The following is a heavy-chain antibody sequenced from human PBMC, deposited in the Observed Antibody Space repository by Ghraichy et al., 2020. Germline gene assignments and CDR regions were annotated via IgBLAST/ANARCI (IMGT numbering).Heavy chain of an antibody. CDR2: ISGSGGST. D-gene: IGHD5-18*01. V-gene: IGHV3-23*01. CDR3: AKDPQTAQLWLIVLSVGYYFDY. J-gene: IGHJ4*02. CDR1: GFTFSSYA. Sequence: ETLSLTCAASGFTFSSYAMSWVRQAPGKGLEWVSAISGSGGSTYYADSVKGRFTISRDNSKNTLYLQMNSLRAEDTAVYYCAKDPQTAQLWLIVLSVGYYFDYWGQGTLVTVSS.